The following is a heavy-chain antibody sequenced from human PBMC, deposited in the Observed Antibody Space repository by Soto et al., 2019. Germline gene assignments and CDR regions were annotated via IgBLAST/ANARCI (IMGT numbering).Heavy chain of an antibody. J-gene: IGHJ4*02. CDR2: IDLDGSRK. Sequence: DVQLVESGGALVQPGGSLTLSCGASGFTFTAYWMTWVRQAPGKGLEWVANIDLDGSRKYYVDSVKGRFTISRDNARNSLHPQMNSLRAEDTAVYYCARSIDYCGQGALVTVSS. CDR1: GFTFTAYW. V-gene: IGHV3-7*01. CDR3: ARSIDY.